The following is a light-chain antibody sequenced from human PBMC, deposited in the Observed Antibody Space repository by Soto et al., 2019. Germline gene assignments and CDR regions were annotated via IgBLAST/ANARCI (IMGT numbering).Light chain of an antibody. V-gene: IGLV2-14*01. CDR2: EVN. J-gene: IGLJ2*01. Sequence: QSVLTQPASVSGSPGQSITISCTGTSTDVGGFNYVSWYQHHPGKAPKLMIYEVNNRPSGLSNRFSGSKSGNTASLTISGLQAEDEADYYCSSYTSISTYVVFGGGTQPTVL. CDR3: SSYTSISTYVV. CDR1: STDVGGFNY.